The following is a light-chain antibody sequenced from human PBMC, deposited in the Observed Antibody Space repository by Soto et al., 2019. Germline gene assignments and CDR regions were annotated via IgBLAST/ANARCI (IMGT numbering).Light chain of an antibody. CDR1: QSISSW. CDR3: QHYNGYPRT. Sequence: DIPMTQSPSTLSASVGDRVTITCRASQSISSWLAWYQQKPGKVPKVLIYKASSLESGVPSRFSGSGSGTEFTLTISSLQPDDSATYYCQHYNGYPRTFGQGTKVEVK. V-gene: IGKV1-5*03. CDR2: KAS. J-gene: IGKJ1*01.